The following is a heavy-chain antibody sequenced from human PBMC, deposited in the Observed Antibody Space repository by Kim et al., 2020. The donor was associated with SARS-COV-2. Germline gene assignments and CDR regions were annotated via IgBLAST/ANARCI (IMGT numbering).Heavy chain of an antibody. CDR3: ARVAEYNWNDVGYYGMDG. Sequence: GGSLRLSCAASGFTFSSYWMHWVRQAPGKGLVWVSRINSDGSSTSYADSVKGRFTISRDNAKNTLYLQMNSLRAEDTAVYYCARVAEYNWNDVGYYGMDGWGQGTTVTVSS. CDR2: INSDGSST. CDR1: GFTFSSYW. J-gene: IGHJ6*02. V-gene: IGHV3-74*01. D-gene: IGHD1-20*01.